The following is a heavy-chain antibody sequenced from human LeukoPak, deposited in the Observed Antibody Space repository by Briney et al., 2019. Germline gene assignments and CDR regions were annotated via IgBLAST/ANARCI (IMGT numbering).Heavy chain of an antibody. CDR2: IIPILGIA. D-gene: IGHD2-2*03. CDR3: ARVEGSPGYCSSTSCYALDY. Sequence: ASVKVSCKASGYTFTSYGISWVRQAPGQGLEWMGRIIPILGIANYAQKLQGRVTMTTDTSTSTAYMELRSLRSDDTAVYYCARVEGSPGYCSSTSCYALDYWGQGTLVTVSS. V-gene: IGHV1-18*01. CDR1: GYTFTSYG. J-gene: IGHJ4*02.